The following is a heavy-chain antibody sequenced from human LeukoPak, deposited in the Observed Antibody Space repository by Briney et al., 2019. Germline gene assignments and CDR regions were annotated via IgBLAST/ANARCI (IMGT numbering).Heavy chain of an antibody. Sequence: PSETLSLTCTVSGGSISSYYWSWLRQPPGKGLEWIGYIYYSGSTNYNPSLKSRFTISVDTSKNQFSLKLSSVTAADTAVYYCARLLTGSSRYFDYWGQGTLVTVSS. D-gene: IGHD3-9*01. CDR1: GGSISSYY. V-gene: IGHV4-59*08. CDR2: IYYSGST. J-gene: IGHJ4*02. CDR3: ARLLTGSSRYFDY.